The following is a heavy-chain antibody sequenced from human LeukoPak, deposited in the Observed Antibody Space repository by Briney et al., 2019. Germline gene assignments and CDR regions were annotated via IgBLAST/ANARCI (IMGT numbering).Heavy chain of an antibody. D-gene: IGHD5-18*01. CDR3: ARGRTNSLWYFDL. CDR2: ISSSGTTI. CDR1: RFTLSDYF. J-gene: IGHJ2*01. Sequence: GGSLRLSCAASRFTLSDYFMSWIRQAPGKGLEWLSYISSSGTTIYHTDSVKGRFTISRDNAKNSLYLETNSLRVEDTAVYYCARGRTNSLWYFDLWGRGTLVTVSS. V-gene: IGHV3-11*01.